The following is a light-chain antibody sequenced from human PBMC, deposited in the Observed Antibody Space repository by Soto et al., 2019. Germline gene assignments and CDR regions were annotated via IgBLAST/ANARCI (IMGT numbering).Light chain of an antibody. J-gene: IGKJ2*03. CDR1: QSFTRW. V-gene: IGKV1-5*03. CDR2: KAS. Sequence: DIQMTQSPSTLAASVGDRVTITCRASQSFTRWLAWYQQKPGKAPKLLIYKASNLEVGVPSRFSGTGSGTEFNFTITDLQPDDVATYYCQQYNSYSLSFGQGTKLEV. CDR3: QQYNSYSLS.